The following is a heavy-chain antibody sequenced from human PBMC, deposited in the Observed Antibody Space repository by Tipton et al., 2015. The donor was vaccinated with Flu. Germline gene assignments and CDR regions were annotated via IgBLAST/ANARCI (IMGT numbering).Heavy chain of an antibody. J-gene: IGHJ5*02. CDR1: GDSIGSGYY. CDR2: IHRSGST. D-gene: IGHD4-11*01. Sequence: TLSLTCSVSGDSIGSGYYWGWVRQAPRQGLEWIGNIHRSGSTYYNPSLKSRVTISVDTSKNQFSLKVNSVTAADAGVYYCARRAYSNYVSDPKSWFDPWGRGTLVTVSS. V-gene: IGHV4-38-2*01. CDR3: ARRAYSNYVSDPKSWFDP.